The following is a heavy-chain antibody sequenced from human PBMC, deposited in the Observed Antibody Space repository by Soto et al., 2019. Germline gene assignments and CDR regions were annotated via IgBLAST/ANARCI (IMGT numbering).Heavy chain of an antibody. CDR1: GGSINNYN. J-gene: IGHJ4*02. V-gene: IGHV4-59*01. D-gene: IGHD4-17*01. CDR3: ARGPTVTTDY. CDR2: IHYAGST. Sequence: SETLSLTCTVSGGSINNYNWNWIRQPPGKGLEWIGNIHYAGSTKYNPSLESRVTISVDTSKNQFSLNLISVTAADTAMFYCARGPTVTTDYGGLGIPATVSS.